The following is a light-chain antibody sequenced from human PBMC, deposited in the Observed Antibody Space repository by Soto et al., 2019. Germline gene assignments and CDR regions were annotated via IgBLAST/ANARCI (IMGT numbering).Light chain of an antibody. J-gene: IGLJ1*01. CDR1: SSDIGGYNY. V-gene: IGLV2-14*01. CDR3: SSHTSSATLYV. Sequence: ALAQPASVSGSPGQSITISCTGTSSDIGGYNYVSWYQQHPGKAPKLMIYGVTNRPSGASNRFSGSKSGNTASLTISGLQAEDEADYYCSSHTSSATLYVFGTGTKVTVL. CDR2: GVT.